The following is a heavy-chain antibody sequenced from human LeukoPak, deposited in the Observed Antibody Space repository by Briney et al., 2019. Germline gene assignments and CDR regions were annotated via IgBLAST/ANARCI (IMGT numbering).Heavy chain of an antibody. Sequence: GGSLRLSCAASGFTFSNYWMSWTRQAPGKGLEWLGHIKEDGSEKNCVDSVKGRFTISRDNAKNSLYLQMNSLRVEDTAVYYCARVRVGGGDPEIGSYWGQGTLVTVSS. V-gene: IGHV3-7*03. D-gene: IGHD2-21*02. CDR2: IKEDGSEK. J-gene: IGHJ4*02. CDR3: ARVRVGGGDPEIGSY. CDR1: GFTFSNYW.